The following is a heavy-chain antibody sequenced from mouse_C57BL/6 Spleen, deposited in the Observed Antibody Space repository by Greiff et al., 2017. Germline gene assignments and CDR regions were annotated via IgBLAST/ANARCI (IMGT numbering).Heavy chain of an antibody. V-gene: IGHV1-66*01. CDR3: ARSGGYSFDY. J-gene: IGHJ2*01. CDR2: IYPGSGNT. Sequence: VQLQQSGPELVKPGASVKISCKASGYSFTSYYIHWVKQRPGQGLEWIGWIYPGSGNTKYNEKFKGKATLTADTSSSTAYMQLSSLTSEDSAVYYCARSGGYSFDYWGQGTTLTVSS. D-gene: IGHD1-1*02. CDR1: GYSFTSYY.